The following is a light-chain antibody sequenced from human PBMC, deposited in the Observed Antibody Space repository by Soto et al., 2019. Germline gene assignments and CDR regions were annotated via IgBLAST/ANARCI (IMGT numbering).Light chain of an antibody. CDR2: DVS. CDR1: SSDVGGYNY. CDR3: SSYTSSSTPLYV. V-gene: IGLV2-14*01. J-gene: IGLJ1*01. Sequence: QSALTQPASVSGSPGQSITISCTGTSSDVGGYNYVSWYQQHPGKAPKLMIYDVSNRPSGVSNRFSGSKSGNTASLTISGLQAEDEADYYCSSYTSSSTPLYVVGTGTKLTVL.